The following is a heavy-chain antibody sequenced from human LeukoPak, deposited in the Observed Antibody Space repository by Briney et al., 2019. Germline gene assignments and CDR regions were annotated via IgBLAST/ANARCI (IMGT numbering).Heavy chain of an antibody. CDR3: ARVSSPSFASLWLDP. CDR2: IYPGDSST. Sequence: GESLKISCKGSGYPFTDYWIVWVRQTPGKGLEYMGVIYPGDSSTRYSPSFQGQVTISADKSITTAYVQWTSLKASDTAMYYCARVSSPSFASLWLDPWGQGTQVTVSS. CDR1: GYPFTDYW. V-gene: IGHV5-51*01. D-gene: IGHD2/OR15-2a*01. J-gene: IGHJ5*02.